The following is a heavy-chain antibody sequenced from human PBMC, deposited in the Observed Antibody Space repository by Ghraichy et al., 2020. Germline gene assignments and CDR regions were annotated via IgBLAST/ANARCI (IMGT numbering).Heavy chain of an antibody. CDR3: ARHKSGGTFPLDY. V-gene: IGHV4-59*08. D-gene: IGHD2-15*01. Sequence: SETLSLTCTVSGGSISNYYWSWIRQPPGKGLEWIGYIYYSGTTKYNPSLKSRVTISVDTSKNQFSLKLSSVGAADTAVYYCARHKSGGTFPLDYWGQGTLVTVSS. CDR2: IYYSGTT. CDR1: GGSISNYY. J-gene: IGHJ4*02.